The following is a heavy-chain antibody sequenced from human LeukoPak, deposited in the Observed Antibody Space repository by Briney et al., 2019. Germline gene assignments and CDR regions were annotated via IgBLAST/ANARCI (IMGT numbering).Heavy chain of an antibody. CDR3: AREKAVYGSGSYLF. CDR2: IYYSGST. CDR1: GGSISSGDYH. V-gene: IGHV4-30-4*01. Sequence: SETLSLTCTVSGGSISSGDYHWRWIRQPPGKGLEWIGYIYYSGSTYYNPSLKSRITISVDTSKNQFSLKPSSVTAADTAVYYCAREKAVYGSGSYLFWGRGTLVTVSS. D-gene: IGHD3-10*01. J-gene: IGHJ4*02.